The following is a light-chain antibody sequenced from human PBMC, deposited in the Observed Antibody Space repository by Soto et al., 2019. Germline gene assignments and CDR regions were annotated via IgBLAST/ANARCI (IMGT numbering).Light chain of an antibody. CDR3: SSFTSTYTWV. CDR2: EVS. J-gene: IGLJ3*02. V-gene: IGLV2-14*01. CDR1: SSDVGGYNY. Sequence: QSALTQPASVSGSPGQSITISCTGTSSDVGGYNYVSWFQHHPGKVPKLMIYEVSHRPSGVSNRFSGSKSGSTASLTISGLQAEDEADYYCSSFTSTYTWVFGGGTKVTGL.